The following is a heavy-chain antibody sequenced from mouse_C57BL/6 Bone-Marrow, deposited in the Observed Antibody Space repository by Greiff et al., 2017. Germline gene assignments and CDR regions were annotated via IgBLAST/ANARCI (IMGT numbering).Heavy chain of an antibody. CDR2: ISDGGSYT. J-gene: IGHJ4*01. CDR1: GFTFSSYA. D-gene: IGHD4-1*01. Sequence: EVQVVESGGGLVKPGGSLKLSCAASGFTFSSYAMSWVRQTPEKRLEWVATISDGGSYTYYPANVKGRFTISRDTAKNNLYLQMSHLKSEDTAMYYCARGTGPYWGQGTSVTVSS. CDR3: ARGTGPY. V-gene: IGHV5-4*01.